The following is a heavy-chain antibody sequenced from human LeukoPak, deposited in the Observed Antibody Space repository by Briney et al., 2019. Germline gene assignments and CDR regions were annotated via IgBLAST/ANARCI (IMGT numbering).Heavy chain of an antibody. Sequence: SVKVSCKASGGTFSNDTISWVRQAPGQGLEWMGGIIPIFGTANYAQKFQGRVTITADESTSTAYMELSSLRSEDTAVYYCARGLGDRTGTTSNWFDPWGQGTLVTVSS. D-gene: IGHD1-1*01. J-gene: IGHJ5*02. V-gene: IGHV1-69*13. CDR2: IIPIFGTA. CDR3: ARGLGDRTGTTSNWFDP. CDR1: GGTFSNDT.